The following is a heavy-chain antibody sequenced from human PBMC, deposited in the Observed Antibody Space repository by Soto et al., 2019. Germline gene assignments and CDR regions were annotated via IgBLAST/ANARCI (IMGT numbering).Heavy chain of an antibody. Sequence: EVQLVESGGGLVNPGESLRLSCAASGFTFSAYSLNWVSQAQGKGLEWVSSISVRSSYIYYVDSVKGRFTTSRDDAKNLLHLQMISLRADDTAVYYCARDQPVDYDVWSNYLNPGYLQHCGHGTLVTVSS. D-gene: IGHD3-3*01. V-gene: IGHV3-21*02. CDR3: ARDQPVDYDVWSNYLNPGYLQH. CDR1: GFTFSAYS. J-gene: IGHJ1*01. CDR2: ISVRSSYI.